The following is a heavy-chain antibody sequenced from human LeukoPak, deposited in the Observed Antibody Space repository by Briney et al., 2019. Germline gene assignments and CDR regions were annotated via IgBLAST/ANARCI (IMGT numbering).Heavy chain of an antibody. D-gene: IGHD6-19*01. CDR3: ARQIADSSGPIDY. J-gene: IGHJ4*02. CDR2: IYPGDSDT. V-gene: IGHV5-51*01. Sequence: GASLKISCKGSGYTFASYWIAWVRQMPGNGLEWMGIIYPGDSDTRYSPSFQGQVTISADKSINTAYLQWSSLKASDTAMYYCARQIADSSGPIDYWGQGALVTVSS. CDR1: GYTFASYW.